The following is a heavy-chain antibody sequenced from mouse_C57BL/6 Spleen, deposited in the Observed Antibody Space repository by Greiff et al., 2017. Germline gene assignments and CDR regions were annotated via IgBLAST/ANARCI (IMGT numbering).Heavy chain of an antibody. V-gene: IGHV1-64*01. D-gene: IGHD2-5*01. Sequence: QVQLQQPGAELVKPGASVKLSCKASGYTFTSYWMHWVKQRPGQGLEWIGMIHPNSGSTNYNEKFKSKATLTVDKSSSTAYMQLSSLTSEDSAVYYCARGTYYSNDGFAYWGQGTLVTVSA. J-gene: IGHJ3*01. CDR1: GYTFTSYW. CDR3: ARGTYYSNDGFAY. CDR2: IHPNSGST.